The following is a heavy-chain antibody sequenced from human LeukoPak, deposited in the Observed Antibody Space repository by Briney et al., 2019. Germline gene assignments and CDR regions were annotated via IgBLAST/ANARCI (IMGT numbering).Heavy chain of an antibody. J-gene: IGHJ4*02. D-gene: IGHD4-11*01. CDR2: IYYTGGT. Sequence: SETLSLTCSVSGGSITSSSYYWGWIRQPPEKGLEWIGSIYYTGGTYYSPSLKSRVTIFVDTSKNQFSLKLSSVTAADTAVYYCARHGETRITLIQVYYFDYWGQGTLATVSS. CDR3: ARHGETRITLIQVYYFDY. V-gene: IGHV4-39*01. CDR1: GGSITSSSYY.